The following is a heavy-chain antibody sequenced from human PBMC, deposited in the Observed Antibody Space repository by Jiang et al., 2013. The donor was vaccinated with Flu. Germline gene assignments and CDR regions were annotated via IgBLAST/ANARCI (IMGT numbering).Heavy chain of an antibody. J-gene: IGHJ4*02. V-gene: IGHV3-30*02. CDR1: GFTFSTYG. CDR2: IKYDGSNQ. Sequence: QLLESGGGVVQPGGSLRLSCAASGFTFSTYGMHWVRQAPGKGWVVTYIKYDGSNQYYADSVKGRFTVSRDNSENTLYLLLNSLRIEDTAFYYCAKDLGYSSGWYFDYWGQGTLVTVSS. D-gene: IGHD6-19*01. CDR3: AKDLGYSSGWYFDY.